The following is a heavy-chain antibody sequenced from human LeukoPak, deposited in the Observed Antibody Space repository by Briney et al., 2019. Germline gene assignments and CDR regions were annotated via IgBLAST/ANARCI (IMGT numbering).Heavy chain of an antibody. CDR2: IDRSDAYT. CDR3: ARLPRGSSGWYIGSLRYYFDY. CDR1: GYSFTSYW. V-gene: IGHV5-10-1*01. Sequence: GESLKISCKGSGYSFTSYWISWVRQMPGKGLEWMGRIDRSDAYTNYSPSFQGHVTISADKSISTAYLQWSSLKASDTAMYYCARLPRGSSGWYIGSLRYYFDYWGQGTLVTVSS. J-gene: IGHJ4*02. D-gene: IGHD6-19*01.